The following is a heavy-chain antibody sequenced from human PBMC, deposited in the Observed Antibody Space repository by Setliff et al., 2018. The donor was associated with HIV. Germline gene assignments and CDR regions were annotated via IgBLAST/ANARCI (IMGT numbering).Heavy chain of an antibody. D-gene: IGHD3-10*01. J-gene: IGHJ4*02. V-gene: IGHV4-30-4*08. CDR3: ARLSTTSRDFDY. CDR2: IYDSGRT. CDR1: SGSIRSGNYY. Sequence: PSETLSLTCTVSSGSIRSGNYYWSWIRQPPGKGLEWIGYIYDSGRTYYNPSLKSRVTISVDTSKNQFSLKLSSVTAADTAVYYCARLSTTSRDFDYWGPGTLVTVSS.